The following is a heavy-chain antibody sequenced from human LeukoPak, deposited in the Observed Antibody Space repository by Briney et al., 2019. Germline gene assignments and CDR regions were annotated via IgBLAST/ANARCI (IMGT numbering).Heavy chain of an antibody. V-gene: IGHV3-7*01. Sequence: PGGSLRLSCVASGFTLSSHWMHWVRQAPGKGLEWVANIKQDESEIYYVDSVKGRFTISRDNAENSLYLQMNSLRVEDTAFYYCARDLAYSRLDYWGQGMLVTVSS. CDR3: ARDLAYSRLDY. CDR2: IKQDESEI. J-gene: IGHJ4*02. D-gene: IGHD5-18*01. CDR1: GFTLSSHW.